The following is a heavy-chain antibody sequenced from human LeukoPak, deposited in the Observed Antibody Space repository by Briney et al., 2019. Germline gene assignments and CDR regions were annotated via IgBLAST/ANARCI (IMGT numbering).Heavy chain of an antibody. Sequence: SSETLSLTCTVSGGSISSSSYYWGWIRQPPGKGLEWIGSIYYSGSTYYNPSLKSRVTISVDTSKNQFSLKLSSVTAADTAVYYCARGSNLRTARGGYYYYMDVWGKGTTVTVSS. J-gene: IGHJ6*03. CDR2: IYYSGST. D-gene: IGHD4-11*01. CDR1: GGSISSSSYY. CDR3: ARGSNLRTARGGYYYYMDV. V-gene: IGHV4-39*07.